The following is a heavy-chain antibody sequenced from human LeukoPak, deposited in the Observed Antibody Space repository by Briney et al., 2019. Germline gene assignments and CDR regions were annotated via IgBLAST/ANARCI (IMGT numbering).Heavy chain of an antibody. D-gene: IGHD3-22*01. V-gene: IGHV4-59*01. J-gene: IGHJ4*02. CDR1: GGSISSYY. Sequence: SETLSLTCTVSGGSISSYYWSWIWQPPGKGLEWIGYIYYSGSTNYNPSLKSRVTISVDTSKNQFPLKLSSVTAADTAVYYCARVDSSGYYIDYWGQGTLVTVSS. CDR2: IYYSGST. CDR3: ARVDSSGYYIDY.